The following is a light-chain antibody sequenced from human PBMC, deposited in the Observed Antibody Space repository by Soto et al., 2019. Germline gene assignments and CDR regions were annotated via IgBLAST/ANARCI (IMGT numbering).Light chain of an antibody. CDR1: MRDVGAYNL. Sequence: QSALTQPASVSGSAGQSITISCSGTMRDVGAYNLVSWYQQHPGTAPKLIIYDVRNRPSGISSRFSGSRSGNTASLTISGVQSEDEGDYYCCAYTARGTLVFGGGTKLTVL. CDR2: DVR. V-gene: IGLV2-14*03. CDR3: CAYTARGTLV. J-gene: IGLJ3*02.